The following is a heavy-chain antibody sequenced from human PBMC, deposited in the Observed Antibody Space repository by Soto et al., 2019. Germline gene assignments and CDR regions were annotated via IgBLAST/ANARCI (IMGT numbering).Heavy chain of an antibody. J-gene: IGHJ4*02. D-gene: IGHD5-12*01. CDR1: GYTFASYA. Sequence: ASVEVSCKASGYTFASYAINWMRQAPGQGLEWMGWINPNSGDTNYAQKFQGWVTMTRDTSISTVYMELSRLKSDDTAVYFCVRSWMGTINFDYWGQGTLVTVS. CDR3: VRSWMGTINFDY. V-gene: IGHV1-2*04. CDR2: INPNSGDT.